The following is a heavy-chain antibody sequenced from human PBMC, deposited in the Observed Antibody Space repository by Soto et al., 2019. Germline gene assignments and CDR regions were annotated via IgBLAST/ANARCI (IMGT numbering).Heavy chain of an antibody. Sequence: SVKVSCKASGGTVSSYAISWVRQAPGQGLEWMGGIIPIFGTANYAQKFQGRVTITADESTSTAYMELSSLRSEDTAVYYCARGDYGGPTDGMDVWGQGTTVTVSS. V-gene: IGHV1-69*13. J-gene: IGHJ6*02. CDR1: GGTVSSYA. CDR3: ARGDYGGPTDGMDV. D-gene: IGHD4-17*01. CDR2: IIPIFGTA.